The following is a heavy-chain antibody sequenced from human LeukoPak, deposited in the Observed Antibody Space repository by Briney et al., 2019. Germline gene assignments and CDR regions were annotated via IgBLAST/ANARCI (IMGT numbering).Heavy chain of an antibody. J-gene: IGHJ4*02. D-gene: IGHD4-23*01. V-gene: IGHV1-69*13. CDR2: IIPIFGTA. CDR1: GGTFSSYA. CDR3: ARGYGGNRLDY. Sequence: ASVKVSCKASGGTFSSYAISWVRQAPGQGLEWMGGIIPIFGTANYAQKFQGRVTITADESTSTAYMELSSLRSEDMAVYYCARGYGGNRLDYWGQGTLVTVSS.